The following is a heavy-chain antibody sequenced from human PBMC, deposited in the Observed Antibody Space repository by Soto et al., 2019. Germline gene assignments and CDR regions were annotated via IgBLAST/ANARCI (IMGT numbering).Heavy chain of an antibody. CDR2: IYWNDDK. CDR3: AHRRGPIAVAGTFDY. J-gene: IGHJ4*02. CDR1: GFSLSTSGVG. V-gene: IGHV2-5*01. D-gene: IGHD6-19*01. Sequence: QITLKESGPTLVNPTQPLTMTCTFSGFSLSTSGVGVGWIRQPPGKALEWLALIYWNDDKRYSPSLKSRLTITKDTSKNQVVLTMTNMDPVDTATYYCAHRRGPIAVAGTFDYWGQGTLVTVSS.